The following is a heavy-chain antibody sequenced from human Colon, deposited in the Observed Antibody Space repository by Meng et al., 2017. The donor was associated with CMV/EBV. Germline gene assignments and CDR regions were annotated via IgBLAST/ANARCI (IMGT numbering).Heavy chain of an antibody. V-gene: IGHV4-39*02. CDR2: VYYSGST. D-gene: IGHD2-8*01. Sequence: GSLRLSCTVSGASISSSIYFWGWVRQPPGKGLEWIGSVYYSGSTWCSPSLMSRLTISVDTSKNNFSLKLSSVTAADTAVYFCARRGTNTELLDYWGPGALVTVSS. CDR3: ARRGTNTELLDY. J-gene: IGHJ4*02. CDR1: GASISSSIYF.